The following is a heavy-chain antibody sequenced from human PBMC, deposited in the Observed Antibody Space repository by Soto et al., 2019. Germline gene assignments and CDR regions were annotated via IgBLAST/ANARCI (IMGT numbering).Heavy chain of an antibody. CDR1: GFTFSNYW. D-gene: IGHD2-8*01. J-gene: IGHJ4*02. V-gene: IGHV3-74*01. CDR3: ARRDRNGGYCDS. Sequence: GGSLRLSCAVSGFTFSNYWMHWVRQAPGKGLVWVARINGDGSSANYAASVKDRFTISRDNAENTVHLQMNSLRAEDTAVYFCARRDRNGGYCDSWGQGVLVTVSS. CDR2: INGDGSSA.